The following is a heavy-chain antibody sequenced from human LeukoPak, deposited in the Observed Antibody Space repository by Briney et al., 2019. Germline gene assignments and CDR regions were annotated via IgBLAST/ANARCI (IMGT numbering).Heavy chain of an antibody. D-gene: IGHD3-22*01. CDR2: IIPIFGTA. J-gene: IGHJ4*02. V-gene: IGHV1-69*13. CDR3: ARVGDYYDSSGYYPVAYFDY. Sequence: ASVKDSCKASGCTFSSYAISWVRQAPGQGLEWMGGIIPIFGTANYAQKFQGRVTITADESTSTAYMELSSLRSEDTAVYYCARVGDYYDSSGYYPVAYFDYWGQGTLVTVSS. CDR1: GCTFSSYA.